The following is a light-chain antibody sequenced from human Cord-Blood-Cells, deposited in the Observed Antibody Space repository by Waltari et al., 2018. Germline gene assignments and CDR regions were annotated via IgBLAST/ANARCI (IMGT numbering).Light chain of an antibody. J-gene: IGLJ1*01. CDR1: SSNIGSNT. V-gene: IGLV1-44*01. CDR2: SNN. Sequence: QSVLTQPHSASGTPGQRVTISCSGISSNIGSNTVNWYQQLPGTAPKLLIYSNNQRPSVVPDLFSGSKSGTSASLAISGLQSEDEADYYCAAWDDSLNGYVFGTGTKVTVL. CDR3: AAWDDSLNGYV.